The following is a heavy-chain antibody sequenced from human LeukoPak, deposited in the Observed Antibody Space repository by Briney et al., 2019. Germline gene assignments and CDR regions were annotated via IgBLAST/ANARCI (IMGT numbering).Heavy chain of an antibody. CDR3: AKDPAADYYYYYMDV. V-gene: IGHV3-9*01. CDR2: ISWNSGSI. D-gene: IGHD6-13*01. CDR1: GFTFDDYA. Sequence: GRSLRLSCAASGFTFDDYAMHWVRQAPGKGLEWVSGISWNSGSIGYADSVKGRFTISRDNAKNSLYLQMNSLRAEDTALYYCAKDPAADYYYYYMDVWGKGTTVTVSS. J-gene: IGHJ6*03.